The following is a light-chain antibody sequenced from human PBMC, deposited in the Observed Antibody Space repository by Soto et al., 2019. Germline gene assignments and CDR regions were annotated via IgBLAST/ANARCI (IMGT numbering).Light chain of an antibody. V-gene: IGKV3-20*01. CDR1: QSVISSTY. CDR2: GAS. J-gene: IGKJ1*01. Sequence: EIVLTQSPGTLSLSPGDRATLSCRASQSVISSTYLAWYQQKPGQAPRLLIYGASSRATGIPDRFSGSGSGTDFTLTIIRLEPEDFAVYYCHQYGSQPMTFGQRTTVEIK. CDR3: HQYGSQPMT.